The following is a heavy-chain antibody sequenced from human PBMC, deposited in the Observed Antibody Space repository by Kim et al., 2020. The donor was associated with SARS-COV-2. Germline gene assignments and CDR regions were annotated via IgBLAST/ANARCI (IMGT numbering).Heavy chain of an antibody. Sequence: GESLKISCKGSGYSFTSYWISWVRQMPGKGLEWMGRIDPSDSYTNYSPSFQGHVTISADKSISTAYLQWSSLKASDTAMYYCARWHTYYDILTGPQYYFDYWGQGTLVTVSS. CDR2: IDPSDSYT. V-gene: IGHV5-10-1*01. J-gene: IGHJ4*02. D-gene: IGHD3-9*01. CDR1: GYSFTSYW. CDR3: ARWHTYYDILTGPQYYFDY.